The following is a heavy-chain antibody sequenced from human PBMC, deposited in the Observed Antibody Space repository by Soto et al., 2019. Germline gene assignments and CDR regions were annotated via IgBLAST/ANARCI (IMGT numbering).Heavy chain of an antibody. J-gene: IGHJ4*02. CDR3: AQGSIEYSASVDN. Sequence: EVQLLESGGGLVQPGGSLRLSCAASGFSFSSYAMVWVRQAPGKGLEWVSVISARGGSSYFADSVKGRFTTSRDNSKNVLSLEMNSLRAEDTATYFCAQGSIEYSASVDNWGQGTRVLVSS. CDR2: ISARGGSS. CDR1: GFSFSSYA. D-gene: IGHD1-26*01. V-gene: IGHV3-23*01.